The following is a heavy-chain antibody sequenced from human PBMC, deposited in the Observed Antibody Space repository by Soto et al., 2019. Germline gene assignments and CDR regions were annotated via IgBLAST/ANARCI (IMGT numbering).Heavy chain of an antibody. CDR3: ARGWYGDY. D-gene: IGHD2-15*01. Sequence: QVHLVQSGAEVKKPGASVKVSCKCSGYTFTSYGITWVRQAPGQGLEWMGWISAHNGNTDYAQKVQGRVTVTRDTATSTAYMELRSLRSDDTAVYYCARGWYGDYWGQGALVTVSS. V-gene: IGHV1-18*01. CDR1: GYTFTSYG. J-gene: IGHJ4*02. CDR2: ISAHNGNT.